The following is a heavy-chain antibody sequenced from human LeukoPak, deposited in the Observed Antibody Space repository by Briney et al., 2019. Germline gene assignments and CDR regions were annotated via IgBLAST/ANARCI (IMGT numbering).Heavy chain of an antibody. CDR2: TSGSGGRT. V-gene: IGHV3-23*01. CDR1: GFTFSNYA. J-gene: IGHJ4*02. D-gene: IGHD3-22*01. Sequence: PGASLRLSCAASGFTFSNYAMSWVRQAPGKGLEWVSATSGSGGRTYYADSVKGRFTISRDNSKNTLFLQMNSLRAEDTAVYYCAKDPAFYYDSSGYYVYWGQGTLVTVSS. CDR3: AKDPAFYYDSSGYYVY.